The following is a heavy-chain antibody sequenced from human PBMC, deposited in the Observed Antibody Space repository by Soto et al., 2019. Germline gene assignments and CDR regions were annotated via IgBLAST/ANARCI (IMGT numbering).Heavy chain of an antibody. D-gene: IGHD3-10*01. J-gene: IGHJ1*01. CDR1: GFTFSSHW. CDR2: LNQDGCQN. V-gene: IGHV3-7*05. CDR3: VRESCVDGLCKGYFQE. Sequence: DVQLVASGGDLVQPGGSLIISCAASGFTFSSHWLTWVSQATGKRLESVSTLNQDGCQNYYVDSVKGRFTISRDNDRNSLALQINSLRVDDTDEYFCVRESCVDGLCKGYFQESGQGTRVTVS.